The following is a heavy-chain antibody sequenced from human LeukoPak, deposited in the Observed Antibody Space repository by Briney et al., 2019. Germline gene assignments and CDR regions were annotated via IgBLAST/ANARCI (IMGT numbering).Heavy chain of an antibody. J-gene: IGHJ4*02. CDR3: TRGAAAGIDY. CDR2: IKQDGSEK. D-gene: IGHD6-13*01. Sequence: PGGSLRLSCAASGFTFRTYWMSWVRQAPGKGLEWVANIKQDGSEKYYLDSVKGRFTISRDNAKNSLYLQMNSLRAEDTAVYFCTRGAAAGIDYWGQGTLVTVSS. V-gene: IGHV3-7*01. CDR1: GFTFRTYW.